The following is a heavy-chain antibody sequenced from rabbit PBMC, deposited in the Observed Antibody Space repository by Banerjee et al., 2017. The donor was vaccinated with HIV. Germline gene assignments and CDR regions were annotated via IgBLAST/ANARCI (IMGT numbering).Heavy chain of an antibody. V-gene: IGHV1S45*01. D-gene: IGHD1-1*01. CDR2: INAATAKP. Sequence: QEQLVESGGGLVQPEGSLTLSCKASGFSFSNKAVMCWVRQAPGKGLEWIACINAATAKPVYATWAKGRFTISRTSSTTVTLRMTSLTAADTATYFCARDLVGVIGWNFYLWGPGTLVTVS. CDR1: GFSFSNKAV. CDR3: ARDLVGVIGWNFYL. J-gene: IGHJ4*01.